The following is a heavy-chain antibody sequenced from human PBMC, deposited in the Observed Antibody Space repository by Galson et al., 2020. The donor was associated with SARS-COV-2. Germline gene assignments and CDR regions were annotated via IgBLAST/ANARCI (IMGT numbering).Heavy chain of an antibody. D-gene: IGHD2-15*01. Sequence: GESLKISCAASGFTFSDYYMSWIRQAPGKGLAWVSYISSSGSYTHYADSVKGRFTISRDNAKNSLYLQLNSLRAEDTAVYFCARNGRDCSGGICYGAEYFQHWGQGTLVTVSS. CDR2: ISSSGSYT. CDR1: GFTFSDYY. V-gene: IGHV3-11*06. CDR3: ARNGRDCSGGICYGAEYFQH. J-gene: IGHJ1*01.